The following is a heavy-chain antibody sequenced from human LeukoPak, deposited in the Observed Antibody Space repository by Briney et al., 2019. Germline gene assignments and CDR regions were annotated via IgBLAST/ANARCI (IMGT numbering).Heavy chain of an antibody. CDR1: GGSISSGDYY. Sequence: SQTLSLTCTVSGGSISSGDYYWSWIRQPPGKGLEWIGSIYYSGTTYYNPSLKSRVTISVDTSKNQFSLKLSSVTAADTAVYYCARVDLPGDRPDFDYWGQGTLVTVSS. CDR2: IYYSGTT. V-gene: IGHV4-30-4*01. CDR3: ARVDLPGDRPDFDY. J-gene: IGHJ4*02. D-gene: IGHD2-21*02.